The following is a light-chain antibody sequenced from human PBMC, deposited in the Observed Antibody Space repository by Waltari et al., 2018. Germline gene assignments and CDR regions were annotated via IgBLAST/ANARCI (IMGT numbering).Light chain of an antibody. CDR2: GAS. V-gene: IGKV3-20*01. Sequence: EIVLTQSPGTLSLSPGERATLSCRASQSVSSNFLAWYQQKPGQAPRLLIYGASRRATGIPDRFSGSGSATDFTLTISRLEPEDFAMYYCQQYGTSPTWTFGQGSRVEIK. J-gene: IGKJ1*01. CDR3: QQYGTSPTWT. CDR1: QSVSSNF.